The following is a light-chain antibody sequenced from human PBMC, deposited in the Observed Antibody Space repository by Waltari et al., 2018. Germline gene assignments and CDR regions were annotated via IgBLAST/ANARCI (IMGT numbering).Light chain of an antibody. CDR3: VSWDDSLNGPA. CDR1: TSNIGSNP. V-gene: IGLV1-44*01. CDR2: SNN. J-gene: IGLJ2*01. Sequence: QSVLTQPPSASGTPGHTVTISSSGSTSNIGSNPVLLYPQLPGKAPNLPIYSNNQRPSAVPDRFSASKSGTSASLAISGLRSEDEADYYCVSWDDSLNGPAVGGGTKLTVL.